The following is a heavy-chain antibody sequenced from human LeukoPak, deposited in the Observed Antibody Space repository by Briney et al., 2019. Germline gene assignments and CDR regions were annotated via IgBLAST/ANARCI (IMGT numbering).Heavy chain of an antibody. CDR2: ISGSGGST. CDR1: GFTFSNYV. V-gene: IGHV3-23*01. Sequence: GGSLRLSCAASGFTFSNYVMTWVRLAPGKGLEWVSGISGSGGSTYYADSVKGRFTISRDNSKNTLYLQMNSLRAEDTAVYYCARARYCSGGSCYSGWFDPWGQGTLVTVSS. D-gene: IGHD2-15*01. CDR3: ARARYCSGGSCYSGWFDP. J-gene: IGHJ5*02.